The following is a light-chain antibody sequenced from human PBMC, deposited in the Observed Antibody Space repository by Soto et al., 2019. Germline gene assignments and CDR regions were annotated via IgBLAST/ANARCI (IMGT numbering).Light chain of an antibody. Sequence: QSALSQPASVSGSPRQSITISCTGTSSDVGGYNYVSWYQHHPGKAPKLMIYEVSNRPSGVSNRFSGSKSGNTASLTISGLQAEDEADYYCSSYTTSSTLVFGTGTKLTVL. CDR2: EVS. CDR3: SSYTTSSTLV. J-gene: IGLJ1*01. V-gene: IGLV2-14*01. CDR1: SSDVGGYNY.